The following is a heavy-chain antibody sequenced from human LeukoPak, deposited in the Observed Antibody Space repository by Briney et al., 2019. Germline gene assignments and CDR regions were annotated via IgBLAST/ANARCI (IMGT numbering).Heavy chain of an antibody. CDR3: AKGGYDYVEIGYFDY. CDR2: ISSGSSHM. D-gene: IGHD5-12*01. CDR1: GFTFSPYS. V-gene: IGHV3-21*04. Sequence: GGSLRLSCAASGFTFSPYSMDWVRQAPGKGLEWVSSISSGSSHMFYAGSVKGRFTISRDNSKNTLYLQMNSLRAEDTAVSYCAKGGYDYVEIGYFDYWGQGTLVTVSS. J-gene: IGHJ4*02.